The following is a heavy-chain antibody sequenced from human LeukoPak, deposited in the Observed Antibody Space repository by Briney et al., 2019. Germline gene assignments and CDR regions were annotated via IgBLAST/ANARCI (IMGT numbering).Heavy chain of an antibody. CDR2: MNPNSGNT. J-gene: IGHJ5*02. CDR1: GYTFTSYD. D-gene: IGHD4-17*01. CDR3: ARGHDYGDLNWFDP. V-gene: IGHV1-8*01. Sequence: ASVKVSCKASGYTFTSYDINWVRQATGQGLEWMGWMNPNSGNTNYAQKLQGRVTMTTDTSTSTAYMELRSLRSDDTAVYYCARGHDYGDLNWFDPWGQGTLVTVSS.